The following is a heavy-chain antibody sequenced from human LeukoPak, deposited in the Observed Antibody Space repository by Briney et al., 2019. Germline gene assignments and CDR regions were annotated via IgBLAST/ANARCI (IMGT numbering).Heavy chain of an antibody. J-gene: IGHJ6*02. Sequence: SETLSLTCTVSGGSISSYYWSWIRQPAGKGLEWIGRIYTSGSTNYNPSLKSRVTMSVDTSKNQFSLKLSSVTAADTAVYYCARDMDKLGDYYGMDVWGQGTTVIVSS. CDR2: IYTSGST. CDR1: GGSISSYY. V-gene: IGHV4-4*07. CDR3: ARDMDKLGDYYGMDV. D-gene: IGHD3-16*01.